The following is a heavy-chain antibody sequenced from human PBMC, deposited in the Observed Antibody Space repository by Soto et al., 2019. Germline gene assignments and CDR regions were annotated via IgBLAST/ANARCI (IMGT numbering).Heavy chain of an antibody. J-gene: IGHJ5*02. D-gene: IGHD6-13*01. CDR3: KGHPEIRAAVEGFDP. CDR2: IYYVGST. CDR1: GGDISSGAYY. Sequence: PSETLSLTCTVSGGDISSGAYYWAWIRQPPGKGLEWIASIYYVGSTFYNSSLESRVTISVDMSKNLFSLKLTSVTATDTAVYFCKGHPEIRAAVEGFDPWGQGTLVTVSS. V-gene: IGHV4-39*01.